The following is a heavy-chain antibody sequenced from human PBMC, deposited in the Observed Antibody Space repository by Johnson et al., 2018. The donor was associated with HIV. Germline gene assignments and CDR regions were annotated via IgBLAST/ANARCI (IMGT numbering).Heavy chain of an antibody. CDR2: IWYDGNNK. J-gene: IGHJ3*02. CDR3: AKGLGRYYEAFDI. CDR1: GFTFSSYG. V-gene: IGHV3-33*06. D-gene: IGHD1-26*01. Sequence: QMQLVESGGGVAQPGTSLRLSCAAYGFTFSSYGMHWVRQAPGKGLEWVAIIWYDGNNKYYADSVKGRFTISRDNSKNTLYLQMDSLRVEDTAVYYCAKGLGRYYEAFDIWGQGTMVTVSS.